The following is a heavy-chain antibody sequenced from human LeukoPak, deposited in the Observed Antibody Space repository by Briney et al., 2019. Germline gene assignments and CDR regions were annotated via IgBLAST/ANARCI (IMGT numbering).Heavy chain of an antibody. D-gene: IGHD6-19*01. V-gene: IGHV3-20*04. J-gene: IGHJ6*03. Sequence: GGSLRLSCAASGFTFEDYGMSWVRQAPGKGLEWVSGINWNGGSTGYADSVKGRFTISRDNAKNSLYLQMNSLRAEDTALYYCARYSSGWYFHYYYYMDVWGKGTTVTVS. CDR3: ARYSSGWYFHYYYYMDV. CDR1: GFTFEDYG. CDR2: INWNGGST.